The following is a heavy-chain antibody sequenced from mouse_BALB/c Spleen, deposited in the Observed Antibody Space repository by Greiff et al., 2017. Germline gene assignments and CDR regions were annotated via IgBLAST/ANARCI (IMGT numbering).Heavy chain of an antibody. V-gene: IGHV4-1*02. CDR1: GFDFSRYW. J-gene: IGHJ3*01. D-gene: IGHD2-10*02. Sequence: EVMLVESGGGLVQPGGSLKLSCAASGFDFSRYWMSWVRQAPGKGLEWIGEINPDSSTINYTPSLKDKFIISRDNAKNTLYLQMSKVRSEDTALYYCAKVGYGNPWFAYWGQGTLVTVSA. CDR2: INPDSSTI. CDR3: AKVGYGNPWFAY.